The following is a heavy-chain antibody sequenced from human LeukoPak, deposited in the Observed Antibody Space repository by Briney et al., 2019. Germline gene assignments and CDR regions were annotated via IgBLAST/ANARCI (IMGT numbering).Heavy chain of an antibody. V-gene: IGHV3-7*01. CDR2: IKQDGNEK. CDR1: GFTFSDYW. J-gene: IGHJ4*02. Sequence: QSGGSLRLSCVGLGFTFSDYWMSWVRQAPGKGLEWGANIKQDGNEKDYVDALKGRFTISRDNAKNSLYLQMNSLRAEDTAVYYCARWLELMRNFDWWGQGTLVTVSS. CDR3: ARWLELMRNFDW. D-gene: IGHD5-24*01.